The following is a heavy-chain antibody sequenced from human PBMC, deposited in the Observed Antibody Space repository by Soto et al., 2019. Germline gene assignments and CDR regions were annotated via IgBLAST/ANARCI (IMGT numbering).Heavy chain of an antibody. Sequence: ASVKVSCKASGYTFTSYFIHWVRQAPGQGLEWMGILNPSGGSTNYAPKLQGRVTVTRDTSTSTVHMELSSLRSEDTAVYYCARDLAYIREYWGQGTQVTVSS. V-gene: IGHV1-46*04. D-gene: IGHD3-10*01. CDR1: GYTFTSYF. J-gene: IGHJ4*02. CDR3: ARDLAYIREY. CDR2: LNPSGGST.